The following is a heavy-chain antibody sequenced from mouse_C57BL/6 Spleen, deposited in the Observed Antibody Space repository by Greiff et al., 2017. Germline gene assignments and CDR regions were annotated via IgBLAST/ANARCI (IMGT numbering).Heavy chain of an antibody. V-gene: IGHV14-3*01. Sequence: VQLQQSVAELVRPGASVKLSCTASGFNIKNTYMHWVKQRPEQGLEWIGRIDPANGNTKYDPKFQGKATITADTSSNTAYLQLSSLTSGDTAIYYCARGIYYGKDCFDYWGQGTTLTVSS. CDR2: IDPANGNT. J-gene: IGHJ2*01. CDR1: GFNIKNTY. CDR3: ARGIYYGKDCFDY. D-gene: IGHD2-1*01.